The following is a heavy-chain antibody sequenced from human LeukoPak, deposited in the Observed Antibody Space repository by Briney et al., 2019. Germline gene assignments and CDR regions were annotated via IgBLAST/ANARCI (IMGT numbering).Heavy chain of an antibody. J-gene: IGHJ4*02. CDR3: ARDSGGGDY. V-gene: IGHV1-46*01. D-gene: IGHD3-10*01. Sequence: ASVKVSCKASGYTFTSYYMHWVRQAPGQGLEGMGIINPSGVSTSYAQKFQGRVTMTRDMSTSTVYMELSSLRSEDTAVYYCARDSGGGDYWGQGTLVTVSS. CDR1: GYTFTSYY. CDR2: INPSGVST.